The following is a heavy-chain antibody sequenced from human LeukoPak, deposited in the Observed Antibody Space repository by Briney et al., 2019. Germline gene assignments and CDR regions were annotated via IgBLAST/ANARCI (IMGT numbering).Heavy chain of an antibody. D-gene: IGHD5-18*01. V-gene: IGHV1-18*04. CDR2: ISAYNGNT. Sequence: GASVKVSCTASGYTFTSYGISWVRQAPGQGLEWMGWISAYNGNTNYAQKLQGRVTMTTDTSTSTAYMELRSLRSDDTAVYYCARDRRGTAMAPGDYWGQGTLVTVSS. J-gene: IGHJ4*02. CDR1: GYTFTSYG. CDR3: ARDRRGTAMAPGDY.